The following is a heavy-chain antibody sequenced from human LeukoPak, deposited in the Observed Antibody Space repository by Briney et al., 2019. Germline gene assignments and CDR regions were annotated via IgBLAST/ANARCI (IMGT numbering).Heavy chain of an antibody. CDR1: GFTFSSYS. J-gene: IGHJ5*02. CDR3: ASRAAAGTGDWFDP. D-gene: IGHD6-13*01. Sequence: GGSLRLSCAASGFTFSSYSMNWVRQAPGKGLEWVSSISSSSSYIYYADSVKGRFTISRDNAKNSLYLQMNSLRAEDTAVYYCASRAAAGTGDWFDPWGQGTLVTASS. V-gene: IGHV3-21*01. CDR2: ISSSSSYI.